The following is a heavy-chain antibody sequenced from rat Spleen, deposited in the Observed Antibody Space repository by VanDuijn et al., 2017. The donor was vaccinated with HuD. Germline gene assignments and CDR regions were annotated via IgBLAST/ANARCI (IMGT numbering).Heavy chain of an antibody. Sequence: QVQLKESGPGLMQPSETLSLTCTVSGFSLTSYNVHWVRQPTGKGLEWMGVIWTGGTTDYSSALKSRLSISRDTSKSQVFLKMSSLQTEDTAIYFCTRDHSYWGNYYPGGFAYWGQGTLVTVSS. V-gene: IGHV2-30*01. CDR3: TRDHSYWGNYYPGGFAY. J-gene: IGHJ3*01. D-gene: IGHD1-12*02. CDR1: GFSLTSYN. CDR2: IWTGGTT.